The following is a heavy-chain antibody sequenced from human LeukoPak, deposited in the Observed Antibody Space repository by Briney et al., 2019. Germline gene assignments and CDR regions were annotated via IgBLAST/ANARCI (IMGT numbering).Heavy chain of an antibody. Sequence: PSQTLSLTCTVSGASINSGDYYWTWLRQPPGKGLEWIGYIYFSGHTYYNPSLKSRSFMSLDTSKNQFSLEVRSVTAADTAVYYCASKYCTSTSCYETFDRWGQGTLVTVSS. D-gene: IGHD2-2*01. CDR1: GASINSGDYY. CDR2: IYFSGHT. J-gene: IGHJ5*02. CDR3: ASKYCTSTSCYETFDR. V-gene: IGHV4-30-4*08.